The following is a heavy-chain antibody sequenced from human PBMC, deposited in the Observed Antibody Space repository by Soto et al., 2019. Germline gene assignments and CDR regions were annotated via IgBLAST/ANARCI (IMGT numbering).Heavy chain of an antibody. J-gene: IGHJ6*02. V-gene: IGHV4-61*01. D-gene: IGHD4-17*01. CDR2: IYYSGST. CDR1: GGSVSSGSYY. Sequence: KTSETLSLTCTVSGGSVSSGSYYWSWIRQPPGKGLEWIGYIYYSGSTNYNPSLKSRVTISVDTSKNQFSLKLSSVTAADTAVYYCARDDYGGNSGYGMDVWGQGTTVTVSS. CDR3: ARDDYGGNSGYGMDV.